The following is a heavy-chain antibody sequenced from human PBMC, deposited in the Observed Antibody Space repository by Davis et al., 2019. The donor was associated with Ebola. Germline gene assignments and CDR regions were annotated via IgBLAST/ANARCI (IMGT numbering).Heavy chain of an antibody. J-gene: IGHJ4*02. CDR3: AREGGSGWYFQLGY. V-gene: IGHV3-7*01. D-gene: IGHD6-19*01. CDR2: IKQDGSEK. Sequence: GGSLRLSCAASGFTFSSYWMSWVRQAPGKGLEWVANIKQDGSEKCYVDSVKGRFTISRDNAKNSLYLQMNSLRAEDTAVYYCAREGGSGWYFQLGYWGQGTLVTVSS. CDR1: GFTFSSYW.